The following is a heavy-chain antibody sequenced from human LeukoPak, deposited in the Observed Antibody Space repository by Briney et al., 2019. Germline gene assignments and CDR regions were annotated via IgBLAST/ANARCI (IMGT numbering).Heavy chain of an antibody. CDR1: GGSITSYS. Sequence: PSETLSLTCTVSGGSITSYSWSWLREPPGKGLEWIGYIYYTGSTNYSPSLKSRVTISVDTSKNQFSLKLSSVTAADTAVYYCARRGYGDYADYWGQGSLVTVSS. J-gene: IGHJ4*02. CDR3: ARRGYGDYADY. D-gene: IGHD4-17*01. CDR2: IYYTGST. V-gene: IGHV4-59*01.